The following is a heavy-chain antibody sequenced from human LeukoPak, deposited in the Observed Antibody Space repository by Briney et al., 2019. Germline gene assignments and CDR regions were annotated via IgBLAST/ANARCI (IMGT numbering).Heavy chain of an antibody. D-gene: IGHD3-3*01. CDR3: AREGITIFGRAFDI. J-gene: IGHJ3*02. Sequence: PGGSLRLSCAASGFTFSSYSMNWVRQAPGKGLEWVANIKQDGSEKYYVDSVKGRFTISRDNAKNSLYLQMNSLRAEDTAVYYCAREGITIFGRAFDIWGQGTMVTVSS. CDR2: IKQDGSEK. CDR1: GFTFSSYS. V-gene: IGHV3-7*01.